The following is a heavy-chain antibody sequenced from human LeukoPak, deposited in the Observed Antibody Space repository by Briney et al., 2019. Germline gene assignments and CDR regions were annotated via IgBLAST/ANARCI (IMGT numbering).Heavy chain of an antibody. D-gene: IGHD6-19*01. Sequence: KSGGSLRLSCAASGFTFSNYNMNWVRQAPGKGLQWVSSISTGSSYIYYADSMKGRFTISRDNAKNSLYLQMNSLRAEDTAVYYCARVTIIKAVEAFDIWGQGTMVTVSS. CDR1: GFTFSNYN. CDR3: ARVTIIKAVEAFDI. J-gene: IGHJ3*02. CDR2: ISTGSSYI. V-gene: IGHV3-21*01.